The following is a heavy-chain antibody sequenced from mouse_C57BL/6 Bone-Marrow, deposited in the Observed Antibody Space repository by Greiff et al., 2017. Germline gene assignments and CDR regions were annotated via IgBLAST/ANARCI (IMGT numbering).Heavy chain of an antibody. J-gene: IGHJ2*01. CDR3: AGMYYCYFDY. V-gene: IGHV1-55*01. CDR1: GYTFNSYW. Sequence: QVQLQQPGAELVKPGASVQMSCKASGYTFNSYWITWVKRRPGQGLEWIGDIYPGSGSTNYNEKFKSKATMTVDTSSSTAYVQHSSLTSEDTAVYYCAGMYYCYFDYCGQGTTLTVSS. CDR2: IYPGSGST. D-gene: IGHD1-1*01.